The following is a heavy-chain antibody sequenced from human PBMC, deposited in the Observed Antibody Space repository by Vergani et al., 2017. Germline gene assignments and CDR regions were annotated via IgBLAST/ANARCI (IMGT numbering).Heavy chain of an antibody. CDR1: GGTFSSYA. J-gene: IGHJ4*02. CDR2: IIPIFGTA. D-gene: IGHD2-2*02. Sequence: QVQLVQSGAEVKKPGSSVKVSCKASGGTFSSYAISWVRQAPGQGLEWMGGIIPIFGTANYAQKFQGRVTITADESTSTAYMELSSLRSEDTAVYYCARDSGGCSSTSCYTYCDYWGQGTLVTVSS. V-gene: IGHV1-69*01. CDR3: ARDSGGCSSTSCYTYCDY.